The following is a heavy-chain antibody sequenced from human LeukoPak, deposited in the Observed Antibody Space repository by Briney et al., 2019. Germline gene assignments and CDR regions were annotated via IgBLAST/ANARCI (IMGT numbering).Heavy chain of an antibody. CDR3: GKNPTLQLWFPEARFDP. D-gene: IGHD3/OR15-3a*01. J-gene: IGHJ5*02. Sequence: ASVKVSCKTSGYTFITYYIHWMRQASGQGPEWVGWINPDSGGTNNAQKFVGRVTMTRDRSINTAYMELNKLRDDETAVYYCGKNPTLQLWFPEARFDPWGQGTLVTVSS. CDR2: INPDSGGT. V-gene: IGHV1-2*02. CDR1: GYTFITYY.